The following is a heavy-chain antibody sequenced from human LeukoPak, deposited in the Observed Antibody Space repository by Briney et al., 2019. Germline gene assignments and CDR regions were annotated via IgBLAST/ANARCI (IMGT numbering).Heavy chain of an antibody. Sequence: GGSRRLSCAASGFSVSNYWMAWVRQTPGKGLEWVASIKQDGREKFYVDSMKGRFTISRDNAKNSLYLQMNSLSAEDTAMYYCAREDHSNYLYWGQGTLVTVSA. J-gene: IGHJ4*02. D-gene: IGHD4-11*01. CDR2: IKQDGREK. CDR3: AREDHSNYLY. CDR1: GFSVSNYW. V-gene: IGHV3-7*01.